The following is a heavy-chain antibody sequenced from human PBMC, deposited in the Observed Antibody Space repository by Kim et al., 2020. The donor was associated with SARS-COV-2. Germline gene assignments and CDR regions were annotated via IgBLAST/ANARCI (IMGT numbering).Heavy chain of an antibody. D-gene: IGHD3-10*01. CDR3: VRDLSGQYMLLDS. Sequence: GGSLRLSCAASGFSFSTSWMTWVRQAPGKGLEWVGNINKFGTERYYVDSVRGRFTISRDNANNSLYLQMDSLRAEDTAVYYCVRDLSGQYMLLDSWGRGTLVTVSS. J-gene: IGHJ5*01. V-gene: IGHV3-7*01. CDR1: GFSFSTSW. CDR2: INKFGTER.